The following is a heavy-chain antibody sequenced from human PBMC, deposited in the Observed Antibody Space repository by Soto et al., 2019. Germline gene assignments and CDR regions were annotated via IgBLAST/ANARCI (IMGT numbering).Heavy chain of an antibody. J-gene: IGHJ5*02. CDR2: IYYSGST. D-gene: IGHD6-6*01. CDR3: AREGSSSGRAGNGFDP. CDR1: GGSISSGDYY. V-gene: IGHV4-30-4*01. Sequence: SETLSLTCTVSGGSISSGDYYWSWIRQPPGKGLEWIGYIYYSGSTYYNPSLKSRVTISVDTSKNQFSLKLSSVTAADTAVYYCAREGSSSGRAGNGFDPWGQGTLVTVSS.